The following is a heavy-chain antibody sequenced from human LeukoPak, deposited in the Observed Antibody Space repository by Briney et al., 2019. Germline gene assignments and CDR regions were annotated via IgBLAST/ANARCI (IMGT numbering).Heavy chain of an antibody. CDR3: ARVEGYSYVDWFDP. CDR2: ISSSSSYI. D-gene: IGHD5-18*01. J-gene: IGHJ5*02. V-gene: IGHV3-21*01. CDR1: GFTFSSYS. Sequence: GGSLRLSCAASGFTFSSYSMNWVRQAPGKGLEWVSSISSSSSYIYYADSVKGRFTISRDNAKNSLYLQMNSLRAEDTAVYYCARVEGYSYVDWFDPWGQGTLVTVSS.